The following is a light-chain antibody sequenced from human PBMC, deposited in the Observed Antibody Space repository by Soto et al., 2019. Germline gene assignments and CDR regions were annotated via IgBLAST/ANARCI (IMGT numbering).Light chain of an antibody. Sequence: QSALTQPASVSGSPGQSITISCTGTSSDVGGYNSVSWYQQHPGKAPKLMIYEVSNRPSGVSNRFSGSKSGNTASLIISGLQAEDEADYYCSSYTSSSTWVFGGGTKLTVL. CDR1: SSDVGGYNS. CDR3: SSYTSSSTWV. CDR2: EVS. V-gene: IGLV2-14*01. J-gene: IGLJ3*02.